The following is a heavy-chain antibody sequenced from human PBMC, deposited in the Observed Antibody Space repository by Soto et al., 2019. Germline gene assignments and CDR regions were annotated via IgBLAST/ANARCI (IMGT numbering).Heavy chain of an antibody. J-gene: IGHJ4*02. D-gene: IGHD3-10*01. Sequence: GGSLRLSCAASGFRFDDYAMHWVRQAPGKGLQWVSLISWDGSSPYYADSVKGRFIISRDNRKNSLYLQMNSLTAEDTAFYYCVKDMAYGSGSYYGFDYWGKGTLVTVSS. CDR2: ISWDGSSP. V-gene: IGHV3-43D*04. CDR3: VKDMAYGSGSYYGFDY. CDR1: GFRFDDYA.